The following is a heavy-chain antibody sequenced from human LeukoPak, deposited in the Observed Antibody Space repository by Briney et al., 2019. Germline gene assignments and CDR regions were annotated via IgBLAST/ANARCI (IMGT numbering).Heavy chain of an antibody. CDR1: GFTFSDYY. V-gene: IGHV3-11*01. J-gene: IGHJ3*02. CDR2: ISSSGSTI. Sequence: SGGSLRLSCAASGFTFSDYYMSWIRQAPGKGLEWVSYISSSGSTIYYADSVKGRLTISRDNSKNTLYLQMNSLRAEDTAVYYCAKSIHIVVVPAAIPTMGAFDIWGQGTMVTVSS. CDR3: AKSIHIVVVPAAIPTMGAFDI. D-gene: IGHD2-2*02.